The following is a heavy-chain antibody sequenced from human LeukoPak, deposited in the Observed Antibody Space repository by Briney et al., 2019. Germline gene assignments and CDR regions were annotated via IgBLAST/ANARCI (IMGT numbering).Heavy chain of an antibody. CDR2: IYTGGTT. CDR3: LSGYDLYY. Sequence: GGSLRLSCKASGFTVTSNHMNWVRQAPGKGLEWVSIIYTGGTTHYADSLKDRFTISRDDSINTLYLQINSLRVEDTAVYYCLSGYDLYYWGQGTLVTVSS. D-gene: IGHD5-12*01. V-gene: IGHV3-66*01. J-gene: IGHJ4*02. CDR1: GFTVTSNH.